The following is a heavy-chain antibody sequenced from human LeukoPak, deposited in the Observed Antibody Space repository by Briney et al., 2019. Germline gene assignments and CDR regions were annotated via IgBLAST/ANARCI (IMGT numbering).Heavy chain of an antibody. CDR3: ARDRGYGDYVGAFDI. D-gene: IGHD4-17*01. V-gene: IGHV3-7*01. J-gene: IGHJ3*02. Sequence: GGSLRLSCAASGFTFSSYWMSWVRQAPGKGLEWVANIKQDGSEKYYVDSVKGRFTISRDNAKNSLYLQMNSLRDEDTAVYYCARDRGYGDYVGAFDIWGQGTMVTVSS. CDR1: GFTFSSYW. CDR2: IKQDGSEK.